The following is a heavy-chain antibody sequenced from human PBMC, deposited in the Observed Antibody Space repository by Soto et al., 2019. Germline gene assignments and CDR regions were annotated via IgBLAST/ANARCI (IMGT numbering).Heavy chain of an antibody. V-gene: IGHV3-23*01. Sequence: GGSLRLSCAASGFTCSSYAMTWVRQAPGKGLEWVSGISGSGATTSYADSVKGRFTVSRDNSKNTLYLQMNSLRVEDTAVYYCAKLRYFDWSSYNWFEYWGQGTPVTVSS. CDR2: ISGSGATT. CDR3: AKLRYFDWSSYNWFEY. CDR1: GFTCSSYA. D-gene: IGHD3-9*01. J-gene: IGHJ5*01.